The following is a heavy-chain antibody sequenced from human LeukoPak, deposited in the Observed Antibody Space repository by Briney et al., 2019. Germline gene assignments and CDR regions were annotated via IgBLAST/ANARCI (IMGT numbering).Heavy chain of an antibody. V-gene: IGHV3-21*01. CDR2: ISSSSSYI. J-gene: IGHJ4*02. Sequence: GGSLRLSCAASGFTFSSYSMNWVRQAPGKGLEWVSSISSSSSYIYYADSVKGRFTISRDNAKNSLYLQMNSLRAEDTAVCYCARDPAVGAFDYWGQGTLVTVSS. CDR1: GFTFSSYS. D-gene: IGHD1-26*01. CDR3: ARDPAVGAFDY.